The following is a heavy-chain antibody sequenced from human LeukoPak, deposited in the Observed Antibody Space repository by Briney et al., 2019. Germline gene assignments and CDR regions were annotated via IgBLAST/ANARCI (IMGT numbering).Heavy chain of an antibody. Sequence: ASVKVSCKASGYTFTGYYMHWVRQAPGQGLEWMGWINANSGGTNYAQKFQGRVTMTRDTSISTAYMELSRLRSDDTAVYYCARDGTYYYDSSGYPYYYYMDVWGKGTTVTISS. D-gene: IGHD3-22*01. CDR3: ARDGTYYYDSSGYPYYYYMDV. J-gene: IGHJ6*03. CDR2: INANSGGT. CDR1: GYTFTGYY. V-gene: IGHV1-2*02.